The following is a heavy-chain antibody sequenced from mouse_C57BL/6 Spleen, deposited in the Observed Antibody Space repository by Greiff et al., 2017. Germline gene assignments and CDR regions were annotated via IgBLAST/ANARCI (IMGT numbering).Heavy chain of an antibody. D-gene: IGHD1-1*01. CDR3: ARDTSITTVYYFDY. Sequence: EVQLVESGGGLVKPGGSLKLSCAASGFTFSSYAMSWVRQTPEKRLEWVATISDGGSYTYYPDNVKGRFTISRDNAKNNLYLQMSHLKSEDTAMYYCARDTSITTVYYFDYWGQGTTLTVSS. CDR2: ISDGGSYT. J-gene: IGHJ2*01. V-gene: IGHV5-4*01. CDR1: GFTFSSYA.